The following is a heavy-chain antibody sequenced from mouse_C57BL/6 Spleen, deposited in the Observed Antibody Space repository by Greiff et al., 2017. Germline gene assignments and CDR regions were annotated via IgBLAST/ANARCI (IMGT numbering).Heavy chain of an antibody. J-gene: IGHJ1*03. CDR2: IYPGDGAT. CDR1: GYAFSSSW. CDR3: ARRLHVNWYFDV. D-gene: IGHD3-2*02. V-gene: IGHV1-82*01. Sequence: QVQLKQSGPELVKPGASVKISCKASGYAFSSSWLNWVKQRPGKGLEWIGRIYPGDGATNYNGKFKGKATLTADKSSSTAYMQLSSLTSEDSAVYFCARRLHVNWYFDVWGTGTTVTVSS.